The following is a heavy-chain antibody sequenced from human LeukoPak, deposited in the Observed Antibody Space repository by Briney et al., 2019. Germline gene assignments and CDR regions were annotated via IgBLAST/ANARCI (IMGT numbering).Heavy chain of an antibody. CDR2: ISGSGGST. Sequence: GTLSLTCAVSGGSISSSNWWSWVRQAPGKGLEWVSAISGSGGSTYYADSVKGRFTISRDNSKNTLYLQMNSLRAEDTAVYYCAKGFIGGSAATPLYFDYWGQGTLVTVSS. J-gene: IGHJ4*02. CDR3: AKGFIGGSAATPLYFDY. CDR1: GGSISSSN. D-gene: IGHD2-15*01. V-gene: IGHV3-23*01.